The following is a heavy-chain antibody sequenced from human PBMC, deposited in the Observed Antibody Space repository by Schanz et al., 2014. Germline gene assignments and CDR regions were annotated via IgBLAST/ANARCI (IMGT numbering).Heavy chain of an antibody. CDR3: AREYSSFDY. Sequence: QVQLQESGPGLVKSSETLSLTCTVSGGSVSTYYWHWIRQPPGKGLEWIGYIHYSGNTNYNPSLKSRVTISLDTSKNQFSLKVNSGTAADTAAYYCAREYSSFDYGGQGTLGTVSS. CDR2: IHYSGNT. D-gene: IGHD6-19*01. CDR1: GGSVSTYY. V-gene: IGHV4-59*02. J-gene: IGHJ4*02.